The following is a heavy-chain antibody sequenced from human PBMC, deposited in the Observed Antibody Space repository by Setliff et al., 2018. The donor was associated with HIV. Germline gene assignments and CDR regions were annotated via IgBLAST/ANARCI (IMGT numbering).Heavy chain of an antibody. J-gene: IGHJ6*03. D-gene: IGHD3-10*01. CDR1: GGSISGGSYY. CDR2: VDTTGNT. CDR3: ARDVRWELFPGYFYYYYMDV. Sequence: SETLSLTCNVSGGSISGGSYYWTWIRQPAGKGLEWIGRVDTTGNTNYNPSLNSRVTILADTSKNHFSLELRSVTAADSAIYYCARDVRWELFPGYFYYYYMDVWGTGTTVTVSS. V-gene: IGHV4-61*02.